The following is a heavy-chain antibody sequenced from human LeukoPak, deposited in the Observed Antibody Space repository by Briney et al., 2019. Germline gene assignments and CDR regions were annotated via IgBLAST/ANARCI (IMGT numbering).Heavy chain of an antibody. CDR2: ISGSGGST. CDR1: GFTFSSYA. CDR3: ARRPYYYDSLDY. J-gene: IGHJ4*02. Sequence: GGSLRLSCAASGFTFSSYAMSWVRQAPGKGLEWVSLISGSGGSTYYADSVKGRFTISRDNAKNSLYLQMNCLRAEDTAVYYCARRPYYYDSLDYWGQGTLVTVSS. D-gene: IGHD3-22*01. V-gene: IGHV3-23*01.